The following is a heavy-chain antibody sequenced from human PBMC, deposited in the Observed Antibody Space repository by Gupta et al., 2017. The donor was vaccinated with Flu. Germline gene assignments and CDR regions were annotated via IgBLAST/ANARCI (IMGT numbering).Heavy chain of an antibody. J-gene: IGHJ4*02. CDR2: IYHSGST. V-gene: IGHV4-38-2*01. CDR1: GYSISSGYY. D-gene: IGHD6-19*01. Sequence: QVQLQESGPGLVKPSETLSLTCAVSGYSISSGYYWGWIRQPPGKGLEWIGSIYHSGSTYYNPSLKSRVTISVDTSKNQFSLKLSSVTAADTAVYYCARAQWLEGDFDYWGQGTLVTVSS. CDR3: ARAQWLEGDFDY.